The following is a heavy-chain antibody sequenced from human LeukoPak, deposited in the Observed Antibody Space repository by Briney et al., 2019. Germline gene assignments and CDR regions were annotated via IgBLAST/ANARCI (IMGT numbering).Heavy chain of an antibody. CDR1: SGSISSSNW. V-gene: IGHV4-4*02. CDR2: IYHGGTA. Sequence: NPSGTLSLTCAVSSGSISSSNWWSWVRQPPGKGLEWIGEIYHGGTANYNPSLKSRVTISVDKSKNQFSLKLSSVTAADTAVYYCARSPSGSSSRWFDPWGQGTLVTVSA. CDR3: ARSPSGSSSRWFDP. J-gene: IGHJ5*02. D-gene: IGHD1-26*01.